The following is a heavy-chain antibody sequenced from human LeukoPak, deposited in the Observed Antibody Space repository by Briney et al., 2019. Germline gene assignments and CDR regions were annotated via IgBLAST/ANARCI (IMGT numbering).Heavy chain of an antibody. CDR2: ISSSSSTI. V-gene: IGHV3-48*01. D-gene: IGHD3-22*01. CDR1: GFTFSSYS. J-gene: IGHJ3*02. Sequence: GGSLRLSCAASGFTFSSYSMNWVRQAPGKGLEWVSYISSSSSTIYYADSVKGRFTISRDNAKNSLYLQMNSLRAEDTAVYYCARDPQYDSSGYYDAFDIWGQGTMVNVSS. CDR3: ARDPQYDSSGYYDAFDI.